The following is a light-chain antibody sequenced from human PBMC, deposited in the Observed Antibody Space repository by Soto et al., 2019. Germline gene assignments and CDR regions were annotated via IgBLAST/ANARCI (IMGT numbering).Light chain of an antibody. Sequence: TQSPDTLSLSHVLICTXSRRGSQTVSSNYLAWCQQKPGKPPKVLIYGASNLQSGVPPRFSGSGSGTEFTLTINSLQPDDFATYYCQQYNSYPWTFGQGTKVDI. CDR2: GAS. CDR3: QQYNSYPWT. J-gene: IGKJ1*01. CDR1: QTVSSNY. V-gene: IGKV1-5*01.